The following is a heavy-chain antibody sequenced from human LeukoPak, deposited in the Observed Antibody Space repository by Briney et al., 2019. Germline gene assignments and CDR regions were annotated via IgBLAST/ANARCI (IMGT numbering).Heavy chain of an antibody. D-gene: IGHD3-10*01. V-gene: IGHV3-48*01. Sequence: GGSLRLSCAASGFTFSSYSMNWVRQAPGKGLEWVSYISSSSSTIYYADSVKGRFTISRDNAKNSLYLQMNSLRAEDTAVYYCARGRPDYYGSGTYYPYFYGLDVWGQGTSVTVSS. CDR2: ISSSSSTI. CDR3: ARGRPDYYGSGTYYPYFYGLDV. J-gene: IGHJ6*02. CDR1: GFTFSSYS.